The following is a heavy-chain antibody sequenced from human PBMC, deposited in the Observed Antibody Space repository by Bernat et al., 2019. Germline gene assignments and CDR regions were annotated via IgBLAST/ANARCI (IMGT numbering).Heavy chain of an antibody. CDR3: AIQGARITIFGVVIMGAFDI. V-gene: IGHV4-39*01. J-gene: IGHJ3*02. Sequence: QLQLQESGPGLVKPSETLSLTCTVSGGSISSSSYYWGWIRQPPGKGLEWIGSIYYSGSTYYNPSLKSRVTISVDTSKNQFSLKLSSVTAADTAVYYCAIQGARITIFGVVIMGAFDIWGQGTMVTVSS. D-gene: IGHD3-3*01. CDR1: GGSISSSSYY. CDR2: IYYSGST.